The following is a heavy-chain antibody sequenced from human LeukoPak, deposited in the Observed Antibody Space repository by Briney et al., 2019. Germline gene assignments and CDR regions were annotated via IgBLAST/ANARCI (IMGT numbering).Heavy chain of an antibody. CDR1: GGSISSGSYC. D-gene: IGHD3-16*02. V-gene: IGHV4-31*03. CDR2: IYYSGST. Sequence: SQTLSLTCTVSGGSISSGSYCWSWIRQHRGKGLEWNVYIYYSGSTYYNPSLRGRVTISVATSKNQFSLKLSSVTAADTAVYYCARSEIDRGWLYQHRSYYFGYWGQGTLVTVPS. J-gene: IGHJ4*02. CDR3: ARSEIDRGWLYQHRSYYFGY.